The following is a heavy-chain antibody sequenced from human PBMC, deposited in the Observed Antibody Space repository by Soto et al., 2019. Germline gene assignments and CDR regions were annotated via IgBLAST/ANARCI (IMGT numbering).Heavy chain of an antibody. CDR3: ARVRGYYDSSAYYYYGMDV. V-gene: IGHV4-34*01. CDR2: INHSGST. Sequence: SETLSLTCAVYGGSFSGYYWSWIRQPPGKGLEWIGEINHSGSTNYNPSLKSRVTISVDTSKNQFSLKLSSVTAADTAVYYCARVRGYYDSSAYYYYGMDVWGQGTTVTVSS. J-gene: IGHJ6*02. D-gene: IGHD3-22*01. CDR1: GGSFSGYY.